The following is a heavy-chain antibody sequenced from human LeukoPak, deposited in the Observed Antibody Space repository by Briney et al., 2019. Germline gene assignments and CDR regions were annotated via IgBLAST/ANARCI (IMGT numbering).Heavy chain of an antibody. J-gene: IGHJ4*02. CDR2: IYYSAST. CDR1: GGSVSSGSYY. V-gene: IGHV4-61*01. Sequence: SETLSLTCTVSGGSVSSGSYYWSWIRQPPGKGLEWIGYIYYSASTNYNPSLKSRVTISVDTSDNQFSLKLSSVTAADTAVYYCARDSRGYSYGWGQGTLVTVSS. D-gene: IGHD5-18*01. CDR3: ARDSRGYSYG.